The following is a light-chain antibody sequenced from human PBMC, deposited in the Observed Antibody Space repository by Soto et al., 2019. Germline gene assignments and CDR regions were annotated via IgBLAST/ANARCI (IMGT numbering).Light chain of an antibody. CDR1: SSNIGSTYD. J-gene: IGLJ1*01. Sequence: QSVLTQPPSVSGAPGQRVTISCTGSSSNIGSTYDVQWYQQLPGTAPKLLIHGNTNRPSGVPDRFSGSKSGTSASLAITGLQADAEADYYRQSYDDSLSVHYVFGTGTKVTV. V-gene: IGLV1-40*01. CDR2: GNT. CDR3: QSYDDSLSVHYV.